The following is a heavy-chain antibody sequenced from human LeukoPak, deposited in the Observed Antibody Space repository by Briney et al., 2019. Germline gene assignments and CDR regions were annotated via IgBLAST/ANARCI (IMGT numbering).Heavy chain of an antibody. V-gene: IGHV1-2*02. D-gene: IGHD3-9*01. CDR1: GYTFTGHS. J-gene: IGHJ4*02. CDR2: IKPNSGGT. CDR3: ARGPHWRIYDILTGFDY. Sequence: GASVKVSCKASGYTFTGHSMYWVRQAPGQGLEWMGWIKPNSGGTNYAQKFQGRDTMTRDTSISTAYMELSRLRSDDTAVYYCARGPHWRIYDILTGFDYWGQGTLVTVSS.